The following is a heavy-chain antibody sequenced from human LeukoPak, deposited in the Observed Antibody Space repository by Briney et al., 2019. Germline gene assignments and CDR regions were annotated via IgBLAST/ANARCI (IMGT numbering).Heavy chain of an antibody. D-gene: IGHD4-17*01. J-gene: IGHJ2*01. V-gene: IGHV4-34*01. Sequence: SETLSLTCAVYGGSFNGYYWSWIRQPPGKGLEWIGEINHSGSTNYNPSLKSRVTISVDTSKNQFSLKLSSVTAADTAVYYCARTRTVGPRSWYFDLWGRGTLVTVSS. CDR2: INHSGST. CDR1: GGSFNGYY. CDR3: ARTRTVGPRSWYFDL.